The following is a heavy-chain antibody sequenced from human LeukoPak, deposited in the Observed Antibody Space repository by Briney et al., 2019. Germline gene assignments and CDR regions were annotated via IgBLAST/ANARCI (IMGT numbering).Heavy chain of an antibody. Sequence: PSETLSLTCTVSGYSISSGYYWGWIRQPPGKGLEWNGSIYHSGSTYYNPSLKSRVTISVDTSKNQFSLKLSSVTAADTAVYYCARGSLRGGWYFDLWGRGTLVTVSS. CDR3: ARGSLRGGWYFDL. V-gene: IGHV4-38-2*02. CDR1: GYSISSGYY. J-gene: IGHJ2*01. D-gene: IGHD3-16*01. CDR2: IYHSGST.